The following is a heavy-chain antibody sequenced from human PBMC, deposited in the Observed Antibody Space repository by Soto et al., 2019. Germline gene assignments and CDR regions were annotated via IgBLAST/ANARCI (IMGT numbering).Heavy chain of an antibody. V-gene: IGHV3-15*01. CDR3: TTDVVRGVIIPGGY. J-gene: IGHJ4*02. D-gene: IGHD3-10*01. Sequence: EVQLVESGGGLVKPGGSLRLSCAASGFISRNAWLSGFRRAQGKGLEWVGRIKSKTDGGTTDYAAPVKGRFTISRDDSKNTLYLQMNSLKTEDTAVYYCTTDVVRGVIIPGGYWGQGTLVTVSS. CDR2: IKSKTDGGTT. CDR1: GFISRNAW.